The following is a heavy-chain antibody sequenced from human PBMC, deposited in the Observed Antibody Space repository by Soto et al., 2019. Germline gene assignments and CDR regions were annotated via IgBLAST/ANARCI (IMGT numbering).Heavy chain of an antibody. CDR1: GYSFTSYW. D-gene: IGHD5-18*01. Sequence: GGSLKISCKGSGYSFTSYWIGWVRQMPGKGLEWMGIIYPGDSDTRYSPSFQGQVTISADKSISTAYLQWSSLKASDTAMYYCARLGGNGYSYGYPNWFDPWGQGTLVTVSS. V-gene: IGHV5-51*01. J-gene: IGHJ5*02. CDR3: ARLGGNGYSYGYPNWFDP. CDR2: IYPGDSDT.